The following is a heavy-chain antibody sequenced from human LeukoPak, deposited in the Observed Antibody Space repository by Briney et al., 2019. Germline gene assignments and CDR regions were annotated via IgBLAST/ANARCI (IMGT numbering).Heavy chain of an antibody. J-gene: IGHJ6*02. CDR2: INPNSGGT. Sequence: ASVKVSCKASGHTFTGYYMHWVRQAPGQGLEWMGWINPNSGGTNYAQKFQGRVTMTRDTSISTAYMELSRLRSDDTAVYYCARLPTYYYYGMDVWGQGTTVTVSS. CDR3: ARLPTYYYYGMDV. V-gene: IGHV1-2*02. CDR1: GHTFTGYY.